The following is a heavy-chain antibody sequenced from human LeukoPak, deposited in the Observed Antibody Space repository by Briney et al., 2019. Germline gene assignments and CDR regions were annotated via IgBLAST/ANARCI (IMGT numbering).Heavy chain of an antibody. D-gene: IGHD6-13*01. V-gene: IGHV6-1*01. CDR2: TYYRSKWYN. CDR1: GDSVSSNSAA. J-gene: IGHJ4*02. CDR3: ARDLPSIAAAGTMFDY. Sequence: SQTLSLTCALSGDSVSSNSAAWNWIRQSPSSGLEWLGRTYYRSKWYNDYAVSVKSRITINPDTSKNQFSLQLNSVTPEDTAVYYCARDLPSIAAAGTMFDYWGQGTLVTVSS.